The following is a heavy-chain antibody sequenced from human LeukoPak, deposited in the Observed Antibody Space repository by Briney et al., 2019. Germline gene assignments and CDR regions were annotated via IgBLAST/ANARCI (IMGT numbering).Heavy chain of an antibody. D-gene: IGHD2-2*01. J-gene: IGHJ4*02. Sequence: SVKVSCKTSGYIFAHNGISWVRQAPGQGLEWMGGIVPIFGTANYAQKFQGRVTITADESTSTAYMELGSLRSEDTAVYYCARDQEGVVPAAVYYWGQGTLVTVSS. CDR1: GYIFAHNG. V-gene: IGHV1-69*13. CDR2: IVPIFGTA. CDR3: ARDQEGVVPAAVYY.